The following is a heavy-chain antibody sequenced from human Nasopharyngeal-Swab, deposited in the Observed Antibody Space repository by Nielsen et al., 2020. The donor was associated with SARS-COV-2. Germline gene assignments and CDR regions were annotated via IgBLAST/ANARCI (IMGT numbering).Heavy chain of an antibody. J-gene: IGHJ4*02. CDR2: TSYDGANK. CDR3: ARVSSKRFTFDY. Sequence: WIRQPPGKGLEWVGLTSYDGANKHYADSVKGRISISRNNSNNTLYLEMNTLRPEDTAIYYCARVSSKRFTFDYWGQGALVTVSS. V-gene: IGHV3-30-3*01. D-gene: IGHD3-16*01.